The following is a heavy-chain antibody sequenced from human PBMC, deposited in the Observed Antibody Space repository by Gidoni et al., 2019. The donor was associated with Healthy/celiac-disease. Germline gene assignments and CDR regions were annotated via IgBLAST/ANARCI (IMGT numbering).Heavy chain of an antibody. J-gene: IGHJ4*02. V-gene: IGHV4-59*08. D-gene: IGHD3-9*01. CDR1: GGSISSYY. CDR2: IYYSGST. Sequence: QVQLQESGPGLVKPSETLSLTCTVSGGSISSYYRSWIRQPPGKGLEWIGYIYYSGSTNYNPSLKSRVTISVDTSKNQFSLKLSSVTAADTAVYYCARVGDILTGFDYWGQGTLVTVSS. CDR3: ARVGDILTGFDY.